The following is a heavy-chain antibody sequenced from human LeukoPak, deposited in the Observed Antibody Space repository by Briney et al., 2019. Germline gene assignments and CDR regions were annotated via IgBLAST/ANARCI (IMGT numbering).Heavy chain of an antibody. Sequence: GGSLRLSCAASEFPVSSNYMTWVRQAPGKGLEWVSVIYSGGSTYYADSVKGRFTISRDDSKNTLYLQMNSLRGEDTAVYYCARTPYSGYVGFGYYYYYMDVWGKGTTVTVSS. CDR2: IYSGGST. J-gene: IGHJ6*03. CDR1: EFPVSSNY. V-gene: IGHV3-53*01. CDR3: ARTPYSGYVGFGYYYYYMDV. D-gene: IGHD5-12*01.